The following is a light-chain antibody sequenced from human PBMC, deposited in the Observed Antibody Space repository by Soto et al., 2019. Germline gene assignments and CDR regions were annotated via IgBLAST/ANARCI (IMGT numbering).Light chain of an antibody. V-gene: IGKV3-15*01. CDR2: RTS. CDR1: QSISSS. J-gene: IGKJ4*01. CDR3: LQYNSYPLT. Sequence: EIVMTKSPATLSVSPGERATLSCRASQSISSSLAWYQQKPGQAPRLLMFRTSSRATGFPARFSGSGSGTEFTLTISSLQPEDFATYYCLQYNSYPLTFGGGTKVDIK.